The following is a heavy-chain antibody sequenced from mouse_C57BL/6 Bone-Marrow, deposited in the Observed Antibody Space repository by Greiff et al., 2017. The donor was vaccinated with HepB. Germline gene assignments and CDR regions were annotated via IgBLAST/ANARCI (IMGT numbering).Heavy chain of an antibody. CDR3: ARHAIYYDYGGYFDY. V-gene: IGHV5-6*01. J-gene: IGHJ2*01. CDR1: GFTFSSYG. CDR2: ISSGGSYT. D-gene: IGHD2-4*01. Sequence: EVHLVESGGDLVKPGGSLKLSCAASGFTFSSYGMSWVRQTPDKRLEWVATISSGGSYTYYPDSVKGRFTIARDNAKNTLYLQMSSLKSEDTAMYYCARHAIYYDYGGYFDYWGQGTTLTVSS.